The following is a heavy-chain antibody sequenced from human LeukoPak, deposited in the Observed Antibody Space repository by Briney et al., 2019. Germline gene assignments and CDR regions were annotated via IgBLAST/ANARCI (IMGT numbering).Heavy chain of an antibody. Sequence: PGGPLRLSCAASGFTFSSYVMNWVRQAPGKGLEWVSAISGSGGSTYYADSVKGRFTISRDNSKNTLNLQMNSLRAEDTAVYYCARQLWLDYWGQGTLVTVSS. CDR1: GFTFSSYV. V-gene: IGHV3-23*01. D-gene: IGHD5-18*01. CDR2: ISGSGGST. CDR3: ARQLWLDY. J-gene: IGHJ4*02.